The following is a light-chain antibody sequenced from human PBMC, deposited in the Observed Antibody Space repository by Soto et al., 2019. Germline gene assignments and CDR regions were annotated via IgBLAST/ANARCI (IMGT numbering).Light chain of an antibody. CDR2: GAS. V-gene: IGKV3-20*01. CDR3: QQYGGSSFT. Sequence: EIVLTQSPGTLSLSPGERVTLSCRASQHIGDNYLTWYQQKPGQPPRLLIYGASNRAIGTPDRFSGSGSGTDFTLTISRLEPEDFAVYYCQQYGGSSFTFGPGTKLEIK. J-gene: IGKJ2*01. CDR1: QHIGDNY.